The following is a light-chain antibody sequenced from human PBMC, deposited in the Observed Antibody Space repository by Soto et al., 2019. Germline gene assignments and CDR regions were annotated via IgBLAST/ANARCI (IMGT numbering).Light chain of an antibody. CDR1: QSISTY. J-gene: IGKJ1*01. Sequence: DIQLTKYPYSLSASVGDRITITCRASQSISTYLNWYQQKPGEAPTLLVYDSSTLQSGVPSRFSGSGFGAEFTLTVSSLQPEDFATYYCQQSYSNPTWTFGQGGKVDIK. CDR3: QQSYSNPTWT. V-gene: IGKV1-39*01. CDR2: DSS.